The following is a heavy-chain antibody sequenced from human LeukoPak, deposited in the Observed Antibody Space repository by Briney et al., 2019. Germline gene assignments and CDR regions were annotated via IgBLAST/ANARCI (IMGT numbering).Heavy chain of an antibody. D-gene: IGHD1-26*01. CDR2: ISAYNGNT. CDR1: GYTFTSYG. Sequence: GASVKVSCKASGYTFTSYGISWVRQAPGQGLEWMGWISAYNGNTNYAQKLQGRVTMTTDTSTSTAYMELRSLRSDDTAVYYCARALVGATTRVDFDYWGQGTLVTVSS. CDR3: ARALVGATTRVDFDY. J-gene: IGHJ4*02. V-gene: IGHV1-18*01.